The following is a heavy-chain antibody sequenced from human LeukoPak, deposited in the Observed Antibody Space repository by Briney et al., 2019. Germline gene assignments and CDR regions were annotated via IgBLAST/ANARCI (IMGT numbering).Heavy chain of an antibody. J-gene: IGHJ4*02. D-gene: IGHD1-14*01. CDR1: GFTFSSYA. CDR2: IGGSGGNT. V-gene: IGHV3-23*01. CDR3: ATRTAATGPHFDS. Sequence: GGSLRLSCAASGFTFSSYAMSWVRQASGKGLEWVSAIGGSGGNTYYADSVKGRFTISRDNSKNTFYLQINSLRPEDTAVYYCATRTAATGPHFDSWGQRTLVTVSS.